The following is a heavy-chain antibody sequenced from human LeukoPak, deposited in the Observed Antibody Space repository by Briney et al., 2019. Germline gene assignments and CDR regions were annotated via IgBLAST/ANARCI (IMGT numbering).Heavy chain of an antibody. V-gene: IGHV3-66*01. CDR2: IYSGGST. CDR1: GFTVSSNY. Sequence: GGSLRLSCAASGFTVSSNYMSWVRQAPGKGLEWVSVIYSGGSTYYADSVKGRFTISRDNSKNTLYLQMNSLRAEDTAVYYCASPSGYDYVWGSYRYYSFDYWGQGTLVTVSS. CDR3: ASPSGYDYVWGSYRYYSFDY. J-gene: IGHJ4*02. D-gene: IGHD3-16*02.